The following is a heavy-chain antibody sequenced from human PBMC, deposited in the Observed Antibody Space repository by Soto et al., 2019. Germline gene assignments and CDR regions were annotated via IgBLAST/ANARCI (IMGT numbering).Heavy chain of an antibody. Sequence: GGSLRLSCAASGFTFSSYGMHWVRQAPGKGLEWVAVISYDGSNKYYADSVKGRFTISRDNSKNTLYLQMNSLRAEDTAVYYCAKDQSSSSSIFDYWGQGTLVTVSS. CDR1: GFTFSSYG. J-gene: IGHJ4*02. V-gene: IGHV3-30*18. CDR2: ISYDGSNK. CDR3: AKDQSSSSSIFDY. D-gene: IGHD6-6*01.